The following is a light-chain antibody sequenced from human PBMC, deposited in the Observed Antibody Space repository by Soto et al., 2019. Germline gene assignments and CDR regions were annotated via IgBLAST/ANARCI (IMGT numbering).Light chain of an antibody. CDR1: SSNIGRNY. CDR2: RST. CDR3: AAWDDSLSGVV. V-gene: IGLV1-47*01. Sequence: QSVLTQPPSASGTPGQTVTISCSGSSSNIGRNYVYWYQQLPGTAPKLLIYRSTQRPSGVPDRFSGSKSGTSASLAISGLRSEDEADYYCAAWDDSLSGVVFGGGTKVTVL. J-gene: IGLJ2*01.